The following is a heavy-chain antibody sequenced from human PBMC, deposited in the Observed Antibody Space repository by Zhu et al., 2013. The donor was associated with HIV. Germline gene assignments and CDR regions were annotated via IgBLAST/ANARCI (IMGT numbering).Heavy chain of an antibody. V-gene: IGHV5-51*01. J-gene: IGHJ5*02. Sequence: EVQLVQSGAEVKKPGESLKISCKGSGYSFTSYWIGWVRQMPGKGLEWMGIIYPGDSDTRYSPSFQGQVTISADKSISTAYLQWSSLKASDTAMYYCARRRYYGSGSYPTYQNWFDPWGQGTLVTVSS. CDR3: ARRRYYGSGSYPTYQNWFDP. CDR1: GYSFTSYW. D-gene: IGHD3-10*01. CDR2: IYPGDSDT.